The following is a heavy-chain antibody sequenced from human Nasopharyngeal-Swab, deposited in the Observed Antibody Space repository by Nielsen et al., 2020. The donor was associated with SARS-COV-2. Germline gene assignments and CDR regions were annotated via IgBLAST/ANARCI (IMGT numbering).Heavy chain of an antibody. Sequence: WGRQAPGQGLEWMGIINPSGGSTSYAQKFQGRVTMTRDTSTSTVYMELSSLRSEDTAVYYCARAFRDGYNYGYWGQGTLVTVSS. CDR3: ARAFRDGYNYGY. J-gene: IGHJ4*02. D-gene: IGHD5-24*01. V-gene: IGHV1-46*01. CDR2: INPSGGST.